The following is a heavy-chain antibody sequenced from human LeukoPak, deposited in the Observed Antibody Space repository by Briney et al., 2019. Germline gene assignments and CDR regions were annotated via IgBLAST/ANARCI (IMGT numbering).Heavy chain of an antibody. V-gene: IGHV1-46*01. CDR3: ARDPRTMPFYYYMDV. CDR1: GYTFTSYY. J-gene: IGHJ6*03. D-gene: IGHD1-1*01. Sequence: GASVKVSCKASGYTFTSYYMHWVRQAPGQGLEWMGIINPSGGSTSYAQKFQGRDTMTRDMSTSTVYMELSSLRSEDTAVYYCARDPRTMPFYYYMDVWGKGTTVTVSS. CDR2: INPSGGST.